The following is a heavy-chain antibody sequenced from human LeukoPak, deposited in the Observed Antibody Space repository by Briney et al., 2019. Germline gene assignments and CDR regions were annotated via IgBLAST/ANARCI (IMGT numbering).Heavy chain of an antibody. CDR3: AKPFGSYYYYMDV. CDR1: GFTFSSYA. CDR2: ISNSDYST. Sequence: GGSLRLSCAASGFTFSSYAMSWVRQAPGKGLEWVSTISNSDYSTYYADSVKGRFTISRANSENTLYLQMNSLRAEDTAVYYCAKPFGSYYYYMDVWGKGTTVTVSS. D-gene: IGHD3-10*01. J-gene: IGHJ6*03. V-gene: IGHV3-23*01.